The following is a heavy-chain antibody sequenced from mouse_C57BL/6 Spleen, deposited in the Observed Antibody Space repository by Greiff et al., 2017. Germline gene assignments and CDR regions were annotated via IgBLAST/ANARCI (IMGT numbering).Heavy chain of an antibody. CDR2: INPNNGGT. CDR3: ASHYGSSYGGYFDV. J-gene: IGHJ1*03. Sequence: EVQLQQSGPELVKPGASVKISCKASGYTFTDYYMNWVKQSHGKSLEWIGDINPNNGGTSYNQKFKGKATLTVDKSSSTAYMELRSLTSEDSAVYYCASHYGSSYGGYFDVWGTGTTVTVSS. CDR1: GYTFTDYY. D-gene: IGHD1-1*01. V-gene: IGHV1-26*01.